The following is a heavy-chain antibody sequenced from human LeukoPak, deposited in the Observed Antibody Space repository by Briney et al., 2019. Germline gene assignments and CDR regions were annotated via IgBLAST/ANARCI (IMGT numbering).Heavy chain of an antibody. CDR2: ISSSSSYT. J-gene: IGHJ3*02. CDR3: ARGGNSGGSLRSPFDI. D-gene: IGHD2-15*01. Sequence: GGSLRLSCAAPGFTFSDYYMSWIRQAPGKGLEWVSYISSSSSYTNYADSVKGRFTISRDNAKNPLYLQMNSLRAEDTAVYYCARGGNSGGSLRSPFDIWGRGTMVTVSS. V-gene: IGHV3-11*05. CDR1: GFTFSDYY.